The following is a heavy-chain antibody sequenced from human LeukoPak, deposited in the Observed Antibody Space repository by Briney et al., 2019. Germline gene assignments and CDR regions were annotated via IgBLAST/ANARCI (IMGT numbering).Heavy chain of an antibody. CDR1: GYTLTELS. Sequence: WASVKVSCKVSGYTLTELSVHWVRQAPGKGLEWMGGFDPEDGETIYAQKFQGRVTMTEDTSTDTAYMELSSRRSEDTAVYYCATQGIAAAGFSGVSGALWGQGTLVTVSS. D-gene: IGHD6-13*01. CDR2: FDPEDGET. J-gene: IGHJ4*02. CDR3: ATQGIAAAGFSGVSGAL. V-gene: IGHV1-24*01.